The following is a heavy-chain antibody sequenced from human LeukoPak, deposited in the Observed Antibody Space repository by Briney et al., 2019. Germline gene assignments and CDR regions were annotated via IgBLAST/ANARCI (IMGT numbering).Heavy chain of an antibody. D-gene: IGHD5-18*01. Sequence: ASVKVSCKASGYTFTSYDINWVRQAAGQGLEWMGWMNPNSGNTGYAQKFQGRVTMTRNTSISTAYMELSSLRSEDTAVYYCARVNEIQLWFYYYYGMDVWGQGTTVTVSS. J-gene: IGHJ6*02. CDR3: ARVNEIQLWFYYYYGMDV. CDR1: GYTFTSYD. V-gene: IGHV1-8*01. CDR2: MNPNSGNT.